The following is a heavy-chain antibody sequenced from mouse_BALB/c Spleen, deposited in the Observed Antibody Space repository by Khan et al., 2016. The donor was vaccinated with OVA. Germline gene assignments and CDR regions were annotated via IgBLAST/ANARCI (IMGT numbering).Heavy chain of an antibody. CDR2: ISNLAYSI. V-gene: IGHV5-15*02. CDR1: GFTFSDYG. Sequence: EVKLVESGGGLVQPGGSRKLSCAASGFTFSDYGMAWVRQAPGKGPEWVAFISNLAYSIYYADTVTGRFTISREHAKNTLYLEMSSLRSEDTAMYYCARSWAMDYWGQGTSVTVSS. CDR3: ARSWAMDY. J-gene: IGHJ4*01.